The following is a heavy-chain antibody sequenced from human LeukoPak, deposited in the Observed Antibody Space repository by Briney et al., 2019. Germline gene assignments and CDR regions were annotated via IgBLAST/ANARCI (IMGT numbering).Heavy chain of an antibody. V-gene: IGHV4-30-2*01. CDR2: IYHSGST. Sequence: SQTLSLTCTVSGGSISSGGYYWSWIRQPPGKGLEWIGYIYHSGSTYYNPSLKSRVTISVDRSKNQSSLKLSSVTAADTAVYYCARHNDYYVVGGMDVWGQGTTVTVSS. CDR3: ARHNDYYVVGGMDV. D-gene: IGHD3-10*02. J-gene: IGHJ6*02. CDR1: GGSISSGGYY.